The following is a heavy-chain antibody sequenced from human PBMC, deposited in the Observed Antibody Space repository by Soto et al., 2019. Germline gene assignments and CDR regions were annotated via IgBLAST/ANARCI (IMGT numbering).Heavy chain of an antibody. CDR1: GYTFTGYY. CDR2: INPNSGGT. D-gene: IGHD6-13*01. Sequence: ASVKVSCKASGYTFTGYYMHWVRQAPGQGLEWMGWINPNSGGTNYAQKFQGWVTMTRDTSISTAYMELSRLRSDDTAVYYCARAYSSSWSTSPGYGMDVWGQGTTVTVSS. CDR3: ARAYSSSWSTSPGYGMDV. V-gene: IGHV1-2*04. J-gene: IGHJ6*02.